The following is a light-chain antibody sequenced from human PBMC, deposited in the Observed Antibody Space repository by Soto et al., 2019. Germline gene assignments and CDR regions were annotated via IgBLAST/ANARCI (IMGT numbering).Light chain of an antibody. CDR2: EVS. Sequence: QSVLTQPASVSGSPGQSIAISCTGTSSDVGGYNYVSWYQQHPGKAPKLMIFEVSNRPSGVSNRFSGSKSGNTASLTISGLQAEDEADYYCSSYTGSSINTVVFGGGTKLTVL. CDR1: SSDVGGYNY. J-gene: IGLJ2*01. V-gene: IGLV2-14*01. CDR3: SSYTGSSINTVV.